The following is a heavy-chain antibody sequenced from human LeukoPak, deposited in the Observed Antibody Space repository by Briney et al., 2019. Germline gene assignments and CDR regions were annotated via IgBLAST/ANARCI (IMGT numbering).Heavy chain of an antibody. J-gene: IGHJ4*02. Sequence: PGRSLRLSCAASGFTFSSYGMHWVRQAPGKGLEWVAVISYDGSNKYYADSVKGRFTISRDNSKNTLYLQMNSLRAEDTAVYYCAKDPYYYDSSGYSGRYFDYWGQGTLVTVSS. CDR2: ISYDGSNK. CDR1: GFTFSSYG. CDR3: AKDPYYYDSSGYSGRYFDY. D-gene: IGHD3-22*01. V-gene: IGHV3-30*18.